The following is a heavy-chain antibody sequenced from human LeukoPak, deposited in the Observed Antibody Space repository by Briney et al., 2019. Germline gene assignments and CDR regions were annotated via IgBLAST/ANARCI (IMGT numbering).Heavy chain of an antibody. D-gene: IGHD1-1*01. CDR1: GGSISSYY. J-gene: IGHJ4*02. Sequence: SETLSLTCTVSGGSISSYYWSWIRQPPGKGLEWIGYIYYSGCTNYNPSLKSRVTISVDTSKNQFSLKLSSVTAADTAVYYCASGTTGIVSHFDYWGQGTLVTVSS. V-gene: IGHV4-59*08. CDR2: IYYSGCT. CDR3: ASGTTGIVSHFDY.